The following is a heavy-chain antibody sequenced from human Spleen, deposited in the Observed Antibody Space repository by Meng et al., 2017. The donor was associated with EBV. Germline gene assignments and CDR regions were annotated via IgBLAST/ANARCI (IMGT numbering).Heavy chain of an antibody. D-gene: IGHD2-2*01. V-gene: IGHV4-34*01. CDR1: GGSCSGYY. CDR3: ARAYCDSTSCYLLFDP. Sequence: QVQLQQWGAGLLKPSDTLSLTCAVYGGSCSGYYWSWIRQPPGKGLEWIGEINHSGSTNYNPSLKSRVTISVDTSKNQFSLKVSSVTAADTAVYYCARAYCDSTSCYLLFDPWGQGTLVTVSS. CDR2: INHSGST. J-gene: IGHJ5*02.